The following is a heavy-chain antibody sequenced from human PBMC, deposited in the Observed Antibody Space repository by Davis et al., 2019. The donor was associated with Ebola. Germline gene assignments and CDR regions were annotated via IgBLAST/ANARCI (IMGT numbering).Heavy chain of an antibody. Sequence: HSQTLSLTCAISGDSVSSNSAAWNWIRQSPSRGLEWLGRTYYRSKWYNDYAVSVKSRITINPDTSKNQFSLQLNSVTPEDTAVYYCAREDPTYSGYDASSVVVVAATPNWFDPWGQGTLVTVSS. CDR1: GDSVSSNSAA. CDR3: AREDPTYSGYDASSVVVVAATPNWFDP. V-gene: IGHV6-1*01. CDR2: TYYRSKWYN. D-gene: IGHD2-15*01. J-gene: IGHJ5*02.